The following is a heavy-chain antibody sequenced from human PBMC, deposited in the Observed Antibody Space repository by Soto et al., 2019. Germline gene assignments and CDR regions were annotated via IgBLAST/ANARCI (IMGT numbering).Heavy chain of an antibody. D-gene: IGHD3-9*01. J-gene: IGHJ4*02. CDR2: ISAYNGNT. V-gene: IGHV1-18*01. Sequence: APVKVSCKASGYTFTSYGISWVRQAPGQGLEWMGWISAYNGNTNYAQKLQGRVTMTTDTSTSTAYMELRSLRSDDTAVYYCARDRLRYFDWFMSDAYYFDYWGQGTLVTVSS. CDR3: ARDRLRYFDWFMSDAYYFDY. CDR1: GYTFTSYG.